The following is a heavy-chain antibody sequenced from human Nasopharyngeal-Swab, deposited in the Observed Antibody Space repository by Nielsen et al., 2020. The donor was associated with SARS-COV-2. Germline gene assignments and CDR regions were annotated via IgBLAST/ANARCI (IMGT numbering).Heavy chain of an antibody. CDR2: ISRSSGYI. CDR1: AFTFSSYN. V-gene: IGHV3-21*01. Sequence: GESLKISCTASAFTFSSYNINWVRQAPGKGLEWVSSISRSSGYIYYADSVKGRFTISRDNAKNSLSLQMNSLRAEDTAVYYCARGIWDLREGYYYGMDVWGQGTTVTVSS. CDR3: ARGIWDLREGYYYGMDV. J-gene: IGHJ6*02. D-gene: IGHD1-26*01.